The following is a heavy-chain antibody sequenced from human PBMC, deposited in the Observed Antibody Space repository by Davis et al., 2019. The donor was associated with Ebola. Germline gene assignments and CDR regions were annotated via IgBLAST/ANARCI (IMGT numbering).Heavy chain of an antibody. D-gene: IGHD4/OR15-4a*01. CDR3: ARAVSVLGDAFDI. V-gene: IGHV3-30-3*01. CDR2: ISYDGSNK. CDR1: GFTFSSYA. Sequence: PGGSLRLSCAASGFTFSSYAMHWVRQAPGKGLEWVAVISYDGSNKYYADSVKGRFTISRDNSKNTLYLQMNSLRAEDTAVYYCARAVSVLGDAFDIWGQGTMVTVSS. J-gene: IGHJ3*02.